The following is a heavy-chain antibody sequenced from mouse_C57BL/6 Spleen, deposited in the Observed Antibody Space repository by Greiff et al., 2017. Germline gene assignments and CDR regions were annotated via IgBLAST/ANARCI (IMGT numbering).Heavy chain of an antibody. CDR2: IDPANGNT. J-gene: IGHJ4*01. Sequence: EVQLQQSVAELVRPGASVKLSCTASGFNIKNTYMHWVKQSPEQGLAWIGRIDPANGNTKYAPNFQGTATITADTSSNTAYLQLSSLTSEDTAIYYCAREHYGSSPYAMDYWGQGTSVTVSS. CDR1: GFNIKNTY. D-gene: IGHD1-1*01. V-gene: IGHV14-3*01. CDR3: AREHYGSSPYAMDY.